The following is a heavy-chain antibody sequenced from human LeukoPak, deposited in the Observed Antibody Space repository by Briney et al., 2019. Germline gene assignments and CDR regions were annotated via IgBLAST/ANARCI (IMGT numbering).Heavy chain of an antibody. CDR3: AKGVLLWFGELPGSLFVY. J-gene: IGHJ4*02. D-gene: IGHD3-10*01. CDR1: GFTFSSYA. V-gene: IGHV3-23*01. Sequence: GGSLRLSCAASGFTFSSYAMSWVRQAPGKGLEWVSAISGSGGSTYYADSVKGRFTISRDNSKNTLYLQMNSLRAEDTAVYYCAKGVLLWFGELPGSLFVYWGEGTLVTVSS. CDR2: ISGSGGST.